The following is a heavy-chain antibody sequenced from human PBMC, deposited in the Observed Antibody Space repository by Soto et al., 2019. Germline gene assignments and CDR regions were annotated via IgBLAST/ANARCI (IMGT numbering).Heavy chain of an antibody. D-gene: IGHD2-15*01. Sequence: SVKVSCKASGGTFSTYTFSWVRQAPGQGLEWMGRIIPIFGTPYYAQKFQGRVTITADKSTSTVYMELSSLGSDDTAVYFCARGLECRGYCLDKPTWFGPWGQGTRVTVS. CDR1: GGTFSTYT. CDR3: ARGLECRGYCLDKPTWFGP. V-gene: IGHV1-69*06. CDR2: IIPIFGTP. J-gene: IGHJ5*02.